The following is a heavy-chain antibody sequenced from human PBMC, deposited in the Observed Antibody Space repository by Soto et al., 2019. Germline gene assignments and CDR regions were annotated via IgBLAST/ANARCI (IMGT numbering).Heavy chain of an antibody. CDR1: GGTFGTFG. Sequence: QMQLVESGAEVKKPGSSVRVSCKASGGTFGTFGISWVRQAPGQGLEWMGGTIPIFDTPHYAEKFRDRVTISSDATSTAYLELTSLTSEDTATYSCARDREDGSGTKYDWFHSWGQGTLVTVSS. J-gene: IGHJ5*01. CDR3: ARDREDGSGTKYDWFHS. D-gene: IGHD3-10*01. V-gene: IGHV1-69*01. CDR2: TIPIFDTP.